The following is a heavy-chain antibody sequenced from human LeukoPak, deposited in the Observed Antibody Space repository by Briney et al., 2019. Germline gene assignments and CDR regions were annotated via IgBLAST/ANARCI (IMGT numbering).Heavy chain of an antibody. CDR1: GGSMSRSSDY. Sequence: SENLSLTCTVSGGSMSRSSDYWSWIRQPAGKRLEWIGPIYTSGSTNYNPSLKSRVTISVDTSKNQVSLKLSSVTAADTAVYYCARFRFLEWSEEDYYYYMDVWGKGTTVTVSS. J-gene: IGHJ6*03. CDR2: IYTSGST. D-gene: IGHD3-3*01. V-gene: IGHV4-61*02. CDR3: ARFRFLEWSEEDYYYYMDV.